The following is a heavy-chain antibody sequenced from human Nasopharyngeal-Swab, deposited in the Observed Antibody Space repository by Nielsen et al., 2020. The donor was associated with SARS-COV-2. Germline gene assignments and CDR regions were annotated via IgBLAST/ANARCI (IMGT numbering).Heavy chain of an antibody. D-gene: IGHD3-22*01. CDR1: GASIRSGGYY. V-gene: IGHV4-31*03. J-gene: IGHJ5*02. CDR3: ATAMEHYNDASGVRRWFDP. Sequence: SETLSLTCSVSGASIRSGGYYWTWIRQIPGKGLEWIGYIYFSGSTKYNPSLKSRVTISGDTSQNQVSLRLSSATAADTAVYYCATAMEHYNDASGVRRWFDPWGQGTLVTVSS. CDR2: IYFSGST.